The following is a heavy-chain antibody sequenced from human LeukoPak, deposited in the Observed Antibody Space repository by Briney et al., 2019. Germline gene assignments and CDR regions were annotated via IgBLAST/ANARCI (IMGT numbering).Heavy chain of an antibody. CDR1: GFTFNSYW. CDR2: IRHDGSAR. D-gene: IGHD6-19*01. Sequence: GSLRLSCVASGFTFNSYWMTWVRQAPGKGLEWVANIRHDGSARYYGDSVKGRFTISRDDAKNSLFLQMNSLRADDTALYYCARDNSGFDYWGQGTLVTVSS. V-gene: IGHV3-7*01. CDR3: ARDNSGFDY. J-gene: IGHJ4*02.